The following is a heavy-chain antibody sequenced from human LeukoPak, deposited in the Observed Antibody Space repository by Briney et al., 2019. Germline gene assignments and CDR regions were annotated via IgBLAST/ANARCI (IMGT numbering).Heavy chain of an antibody. CDR3: AKDQGPRDPFFLPDY. J-gene: IGHJ4*02. V-gene: IGHV3-30*02. Sequence: PGGSLRLSCAASGFTFSSYGMHWVRQAPGKGLEWVAFIRYDGSNKYYVDSVKGRFTISRDNSKNTLYLQMNSLRAEDTAVYYCAKDQGPRDPFFLPDYWGQGTLVTVSS. CDR1: GFTFSSYG. CDR2: IRYDGSNK. D-gene: IGHD2/OR15-2a*01.